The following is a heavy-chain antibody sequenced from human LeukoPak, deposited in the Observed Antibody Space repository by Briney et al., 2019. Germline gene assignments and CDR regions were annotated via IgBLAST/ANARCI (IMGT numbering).Heavy chain of an antibody. J-gene: IGHJ6*02. Sequence: GGSLRLSCAASGFTFSSYAMHWVRQAPGKGLEWVAVISYDGSNKYYADSVKGRFTISRDNSKNTLYLQMNSLRAEDTAVYYCARDRLILDYYGMDVWGQGTTVTVSS. D-gene: IGHD3-3*01. CDR2: ISYDGSNK. V-gene: IGHV3-30-3*01. CDR3: ARDRLILDYYGMDV. CDR1: GFTFSSYA.